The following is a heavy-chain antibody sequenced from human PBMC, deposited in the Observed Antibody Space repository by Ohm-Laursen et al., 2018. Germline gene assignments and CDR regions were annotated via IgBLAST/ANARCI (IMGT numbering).Heavy chain of an antibody. Sequence: TLSLTCPVSGGSISSGGYYWSWIRQHPGKGLEWIGYIYYSGSTYYNPSLKSRVTISVDTSKNQFSLKLSSVTAADTAVYYCASWFRSGYSYGYPYWGQGTLVTVSS. V-gene: IGHV4-31*03. CDR3: ASWFRSGYSYGYPY. CDR2: IYYSGST. CDR1: GGSISSGGYY. J-gene: IGHJ4*02. D-gene: IGHD5-18*01.